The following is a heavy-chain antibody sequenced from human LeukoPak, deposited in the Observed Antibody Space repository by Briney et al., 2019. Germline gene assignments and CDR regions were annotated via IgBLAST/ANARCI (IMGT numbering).Heavy chain of an antibody. J-gene: IGHJ4*02. CDR2: ISWNSGSI. CDR3: AKDTRDILTGYYNTALDY. D-gene: IGHD3-9*01. Sequence: GGSLRLSCEASGFTQNAMHWVRQAPGKGLEWVSGISWNSGSIGYADSVKGRFTISRDNAKNSLYLQMNSLRAEDTALYYCAKDTRDILTGYYNTALDYWGQGTLVTVSS. V-gene: IGHV3-9*01. CDR1: GFTQNA.